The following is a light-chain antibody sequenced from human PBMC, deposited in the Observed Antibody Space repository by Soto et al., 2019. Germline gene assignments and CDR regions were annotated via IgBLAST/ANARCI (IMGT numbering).Light chain of an antibody. V-gene: IGKV3-15*01. Sequence: EIVMTQSPATLSVSPGEIATLSCRASQDVGSKLAWYQQKPGQAPRLLIYGATTRATGIPARLSGSGSGTQFTLTISSLQSGDFGVYYCQQCNDSPPWTFGQGTKVEI. J-gene: IGKJ1*01. CDR1: QDVGSK. CDR3: QQCNDSPPWT. CDR2: GAT.